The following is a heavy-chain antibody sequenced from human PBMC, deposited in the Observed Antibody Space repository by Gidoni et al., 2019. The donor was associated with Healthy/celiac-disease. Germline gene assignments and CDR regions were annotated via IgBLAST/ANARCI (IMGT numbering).Heavy chain of an antibody. Sequence: EVQLLESGGGLVQPGGSLRLPCAASGFTFSSYAMSWVRQAPGKGLEWVSAISGSGGSTYYADSVKGRFTISRDNSKNTLYLQMNSLRAEDTAVYYCAKDVAIFGVVIMGLDYWGQGTLVTVSS. CDR3: AKDVAIFGVVIMGLDY. CDR2: ISGSGGST. D-gene: IGHD3-3*01. CDR1: GFTFSSYA. V-gene: IGHV3-23*01. J-gene: IGHJ4*02.